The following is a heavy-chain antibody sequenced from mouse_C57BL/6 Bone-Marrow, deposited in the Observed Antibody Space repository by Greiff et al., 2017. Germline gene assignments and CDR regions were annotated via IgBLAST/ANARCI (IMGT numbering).Heavy chain of an antibody. CDR2: IWSGGST. CDR1: GFSFTSYG. V-gene: IGHV2-2*01. Sequence: QVQLKQSGPGLVQPSQSLSITCTVSGFSFTSYGVHWVRQSPGKGLEWLGGIWSGGSTDYNEAFISRLSISKDNSKSQVFFKMNSLQADDTAIYYCARNRNYCGIHWDLDVWGTGTTVTVSS. D-gene: IGHD1-1*01. J-gene: IGHJ1*03. CDR3: ARNRNYCGIHWDLDV.